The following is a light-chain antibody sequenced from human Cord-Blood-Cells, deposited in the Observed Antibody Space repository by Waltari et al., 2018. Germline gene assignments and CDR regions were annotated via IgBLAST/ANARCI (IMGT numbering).Light chain of an antibody. CDR1: KLAEQY. Sequence: SYELTQPTSVSVSPRQTATITRSGAKLAEQYACWYQQMPGQSPVMFIYQDSKRPSGIPERFSGSNSGNTATLTISGTQAMDEADYYCQAWDSSTVVFGGGTKLTVL. J-gene: IGLJ2*01. V-gene: IGLV3-1*01. CDR3: QAWDSSTVV. CDR2: QDS.